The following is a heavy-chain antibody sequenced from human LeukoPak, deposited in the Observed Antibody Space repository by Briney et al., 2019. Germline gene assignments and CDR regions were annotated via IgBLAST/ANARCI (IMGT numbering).Heavy chain of an antibody. V-gene: IGHV3-64*04. CDR2: ISSSGANT. CDR1: GFSFSSYP. J-gene: IGHJ5*02. CDR3: ARGSSSSAGWFDP. D-gene: IGHD6-13*01. Sequence: PGGSLRLSCSASGFSFSSYPMHWVRQAPGKGLEYVSAISSSGANTYYAKSVKDRFTISRDNSKNTLYLQMNSLRAEDTAVYYCARGSSSSAGWFDPWGQGTLVTVSS.